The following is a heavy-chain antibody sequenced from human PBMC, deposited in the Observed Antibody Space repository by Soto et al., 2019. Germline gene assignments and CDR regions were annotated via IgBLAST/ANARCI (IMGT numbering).Heavy chain of an antibody. CDR2: IYYSGST. CDR1: CGSFRGYY. CDR3: ARLGITMIVVVTPVDI. V-gene: IGHV4-34*01. D-gene: IGHD3-22*01. Sequence: SETLSLTCAVYCGSFRGYYWSWIRQPPGKGLEWIGSIYYSGSTYYNPSLKSRVTISVDTSKNQFSLKLSSVTAADTAVYYCARLGITMIVVVTPVDIWGQGTMVTVSS. J-gene: IGHJ3*02.